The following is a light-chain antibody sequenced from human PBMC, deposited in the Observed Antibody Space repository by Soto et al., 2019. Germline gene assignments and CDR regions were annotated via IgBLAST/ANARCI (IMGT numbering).Light chain of an antibody. V-gene: IGLV2-14*01. CDR2: DVT. CDR3: SSFTSSITYG. CDR1: SSDVGGYNS. J-gene: IGLJ1*01. Sequence: QSLLTQPASVSGSPGQSITISCTGTSSDVGGYNSVSWYRQDPGKAPKLMIYDVTNRPSGVSNRFSGSKSGNTASLTISGLQAEDEADYYCSSFTSSITYGFGNGTKVTVL.